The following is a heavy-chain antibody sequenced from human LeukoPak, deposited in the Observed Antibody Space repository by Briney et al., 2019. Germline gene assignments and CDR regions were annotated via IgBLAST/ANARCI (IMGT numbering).Heavy chain of an antibody. Sequence: TGGSLRLSCAASGFTFSSYAMPWVRQAPGKGLEYVSAISSNGGSTYYANSVKGRFTISRDNSKNTLYLQMGSLRAEDMAVYYCARVVFNGLLDYFDYWGQGTLVTVSS. CDR2: ISSNGGST. J-gene: IGHJ4*02. CDR3: ARVVFNGLLDYFDY. D-gene: IGHD2-8*01. CDR1: GFTFSSYA. V-gene: IGHV3-64*01.